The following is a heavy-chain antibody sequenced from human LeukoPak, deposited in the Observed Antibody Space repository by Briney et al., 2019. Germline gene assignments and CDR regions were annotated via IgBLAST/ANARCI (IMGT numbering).Heavy chain of an antibody. V-gene: IGHV3-21*06. D-gene: IGHD2/OR15-2a*01. Sequence: SGGSLRLSCAASGFTFSSYWMSWVRQAPGKGLEWVSSITGRTSFIYYADSVKGRFTISRDSAKNSLYLQMNSLRAEDTAVYYCARAEDSTYMDVWGKGTTVTVSS. CDR3: ARAEDSTYMDV. CDR2: ITGRTSFI. CDR1: GFTFSSYW. J-gene: IGHJ6*03.